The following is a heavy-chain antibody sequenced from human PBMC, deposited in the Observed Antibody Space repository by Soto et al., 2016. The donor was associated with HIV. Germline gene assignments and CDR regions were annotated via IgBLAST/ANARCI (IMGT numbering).Heavy chain of an antibody. V-gene: IGHV1-2*02. CDR1: GYSFTDFF. J-gene: IGHJ3*01. CDR2: INPQTGDT. D-gene: IGHD2-21*02. Sequence: QVQLMQSGPEVRKPGASVKVSCTASGYSFTDFFLHWVRQAPGEGLQWVGWINPQTGDTKYAQNFLGRVTVTRDTSSSTVYLELTSLRSDDTAVYYCARPLITTFCGGDCPLNFWGQGTLVTVSS. CDR3: ARPLITTFCGGDCPLNF.